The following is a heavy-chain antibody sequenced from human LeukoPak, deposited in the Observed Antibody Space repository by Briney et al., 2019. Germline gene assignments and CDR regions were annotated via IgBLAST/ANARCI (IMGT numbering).Heavy chain of an antibody. J-gene: IGHJ3*02. CDR2: IYSGGST. V-gene: IGHV3-66*01. Sequence: PGGSLRLSCAASGFTVSSNYMSWVRQAPGKGLEWVSVIYSGGSTYYADSVKGRFTISRDNSKNTLYLQMNSLRAEDTAVYYCARENPSMDNAFHIWGQGTMVTVSS. CDR1: GFTVSSNY. D-gene: IGHD2-2*03. CDR3: ARENPSMDNAFHI.